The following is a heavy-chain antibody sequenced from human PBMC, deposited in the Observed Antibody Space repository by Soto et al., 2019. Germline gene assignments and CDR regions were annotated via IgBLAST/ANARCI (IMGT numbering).Heavy chain of an antibody. CDR1: GYSVTSYW. Sequence: HGESLKISCNGSGYSVTSYWIGWVRQMPGKGLEWMGIIYPGDSDTRYSPSFQGQVTISADKSISTAYLQWSSLKASDTAMYYCATPKLSSDAFDIWGQGTMVTVSS. V-gene: IGHV5-51*01. CDR2: IYPGDSDT. CDR3: ATPKLSSDAFDI. J-gene: IGHJ3*02. D-gene: IGHD6-6*01.